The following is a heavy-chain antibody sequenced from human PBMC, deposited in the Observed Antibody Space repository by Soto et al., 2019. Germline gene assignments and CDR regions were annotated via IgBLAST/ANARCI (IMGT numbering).Heavy chain of an antibody. CDR1: GYTFTSDG. Sequence: ASVKVSCKASGYTFTSDGIRWARQAPGHRPGWMGCIRAYNGNTNHPQKPQARVTMTTDSSTSTACMELRSVSPDDTAGYYCASDIVVVPAADPRFDYWGQGTMATASS. J-gene: IGHJ4*02. CDR2: IRAYNGNT. CDR3: ASDIVVVPAADPRFDY. V-gene: IGHV1-18*01. D-gene: IGHD2-2*01.